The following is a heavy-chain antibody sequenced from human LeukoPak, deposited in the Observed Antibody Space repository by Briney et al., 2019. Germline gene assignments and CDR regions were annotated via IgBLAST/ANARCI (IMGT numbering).Heavy chain of an antibody. V-gene: IGHV5-51*01. Sequence: GESLKISCKGSGYSFNSYWIAWVRQMPGKGLEWMGIIYPDDSDTRYSPSFQGQVTISADKSVRTAYLQWSSLKASDTAMYYCARPNITSYYDSRGYDAFDVWGQGTMVTVSS. CDR2: IYPDDSDT. CDR1: GYSFNSYW. CDR3: ARPNITSYYDSRGYDAFDV. D-gene: IGHD3-22*01. J-gene: IGHJ3*01.